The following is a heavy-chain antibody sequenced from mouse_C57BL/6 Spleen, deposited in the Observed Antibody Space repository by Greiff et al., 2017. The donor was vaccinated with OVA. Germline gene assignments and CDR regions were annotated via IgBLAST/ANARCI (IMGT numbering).Heavy chain of an antibody. V-gene: IGHV1-74*01. CDR3: ATPFYYDYDGGWAY. Sequence: VQLQQPGAELVKPGASVKVSCKASGYTFTSYWMHWVKQRPGQGLEWIGRIHPSDSDTNYNQKFKGKATLTVDKSSSTAYMQLSSLTSEDSAVYYCATPFYYDYDGGWAYWGQGTLVTVSA. J-gene: IGHJ3*01. CDR1: GYTFTSYW. D-gene: IGHD2-4*01. CDR2: IHPSDSDT.